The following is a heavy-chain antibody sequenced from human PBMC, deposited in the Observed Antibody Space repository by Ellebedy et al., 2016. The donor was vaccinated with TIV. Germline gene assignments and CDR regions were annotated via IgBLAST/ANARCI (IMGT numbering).Heavy chain of an antibody. D-gene: IGHD1-26*01. CDR3: TRDLERELPDYFDY. Sequence: GESLKISCTASGFTFGDYAMSWFRQAPGKGLEWVGFIRSKAYGGTTEYAASVKGRFTISRDDSKSIAYLQMNSLKTEDTAVYYCTRDLERELPDYFDYWGQGTLVTVSS. CDR2: IRSKAYGGTT. J-gene: IGHJ4*02. V-gene: IGHV3-49*03. CDR1: GFTFGDYA.